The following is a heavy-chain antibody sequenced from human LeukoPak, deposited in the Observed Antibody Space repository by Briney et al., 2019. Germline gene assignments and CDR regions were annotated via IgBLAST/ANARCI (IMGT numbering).Heavy chain of an antibody. D-gene: IGHD2-2*01. CDR3: ARWVAGCSSTSCSYYFDY. V-gene: IGHV3-30-3*01. CDR1: GFTFSSYW. CDR2: ISYDGNNK. Sequence: GGSLRLPCAASGFTFSSYWMSWVRQAPGKGLEWVAVISYDGNNKYYAGSVKGRFTISRDNSKNTLYLQMNSLRAEDTAVYYCARWVAGCSSTSCSYYFDYWGQGTLVTVSS. J-gene: IGHJ4*02.